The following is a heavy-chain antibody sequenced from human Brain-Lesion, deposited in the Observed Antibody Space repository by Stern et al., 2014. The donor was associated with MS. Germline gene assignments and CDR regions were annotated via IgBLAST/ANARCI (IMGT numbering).Heavy chain of an antibody. CDR1: GLTLSSYW. J-gene: IGHJ4*02. CDR2: IKQDGSEK. D-gene: IGHD2-21*02. Sequence: VQLVQSEGGLVQPGGSLRLSCAASGLTLSSYWMSWVRQAPGKGLEWVANIKQDGSEKYYVDSVKGRFTISRDNAKNSLFLQMNSLRAEDTAVYYCAADTRAMTVFYWGQGTLVTVSS. V-gene: IGHV3-7*01. CDR3: AADTRAMTVFY.